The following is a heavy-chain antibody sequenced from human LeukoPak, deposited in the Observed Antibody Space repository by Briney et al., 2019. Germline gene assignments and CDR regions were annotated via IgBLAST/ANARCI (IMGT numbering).Heavy chain of an antibody. D-gene: IGHD3-22*01. J-gene: IGHJ4*02. CDR2: IYYSGST. CDR3: ARARMPSIPYYYDSREIDY. CDR1: GGSISSYY. Sequence: NPSETLSLTCTVSGGSISSYYWSWIRQPPGKGLEWIGYIYYSGSTNYNPSLKSRVTISVDTSKNQFSLKLSSVTAADTAVYYCARARMPSIPYYYDSREIDYWGQGTLVTVSS. V-gene: IGHV4-59*12.